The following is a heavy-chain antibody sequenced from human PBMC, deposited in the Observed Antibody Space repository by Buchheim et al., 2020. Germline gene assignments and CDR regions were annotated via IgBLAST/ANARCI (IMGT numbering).Heavy chain of an antibody. V-gene: IGHV4-4*02. CDR2: IYHSGST. D-gene: IGHD2-15*01. J-gene: IGHJ6*02. CDR3: ARDDIVVVVAATPGYSYYYGMDV. Sequence: QVQLQESGPGLVKPSGTLSLTCAVSGGSISSSNWWSWVRQPPGKGLEWIGEIYHSGSTNYNPSLKSRVTISVDKSKNQFSLKLSSVTAADSAVYYCARDDIVVVVAATPGYSYYYGMDVWGQGTT. CDR1: GGSISSSNW.